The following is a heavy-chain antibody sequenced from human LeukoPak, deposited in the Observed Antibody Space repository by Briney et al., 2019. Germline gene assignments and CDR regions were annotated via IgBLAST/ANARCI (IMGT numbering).Heavy chain of an antibody. CDR1: EFSFITNA. CDR2: ISGSGGNT. CDR3: ARGRYSGYDYRSFPFDY. V-gene: IGHV3-23*01. J-gene: IGHJ4*02. D-gene: IGHD5-12*01. Sequence: GGSLRLSCAASEFSFITNAMFWVRQAPGKGLEWVSAISGSGGNTYHAGSVKGRFTISRDNAKNSLYLQMNSLRAEDTALYYCARGRYSGYDYRSFPFDYWGQGTLVTVSS.